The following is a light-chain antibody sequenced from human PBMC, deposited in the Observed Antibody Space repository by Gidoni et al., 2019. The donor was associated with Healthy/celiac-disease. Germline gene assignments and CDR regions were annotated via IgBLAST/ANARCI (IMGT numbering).Light chain of an antibody. CDR3: QKYNSAPQT. CDR1: QGISNY. V-gene: IGKV1-27*01. CDR2: AAS. J-gene: IGKJ1*01. Sequence: DIQMTQSPSSQSASVGDRVTITCRASQGISNYLAWYQQKPGKVPKLLLYAASTLQSGVPSRFSGSGSGTDFTLTISSLHPEDVATYYCQKYNSAPQTFGQGTKVEIK.